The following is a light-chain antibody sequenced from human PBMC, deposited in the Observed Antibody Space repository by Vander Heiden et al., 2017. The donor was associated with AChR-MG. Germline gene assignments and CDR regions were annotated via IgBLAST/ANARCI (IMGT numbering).Light chain of an antibody. Sequence: DAQTTHSRSTLTSSVGDRVTLTCRASQDIISWLAWYQQKPGKAPKLLIYDASSLESGVPSRFSGSGYGTEFTLTISSLQPDDVASYYCQQYDSYPYTFGQGTKLEIK. CDR2: DAS. V-gene: IGKV1-5*01. J-gene: IGKJ2*01. CDR3: QQYDSYPYT. CDR1: QDIISW.